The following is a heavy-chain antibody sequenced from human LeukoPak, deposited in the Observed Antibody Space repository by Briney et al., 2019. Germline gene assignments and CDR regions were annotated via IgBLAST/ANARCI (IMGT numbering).Heavy chain of an antibody. V-gene: IGHV4-59*01. Sequence: SETLSLTCTVSGGSISSYYWSWIRQPPGKGLEWIGYIYYSGSTNFNPSLKSRVTISVDTSKNQFSLKLSSVIAADTAVYYCASGYCSGGSCYSGYWGQGTLVTVSS. D-gene: IGHD2-15*01. CDR1: GGSISSYY. CDR2: IYYSGST. J-gene: IGHJ4*02. CDR3: ASGYCSGGSCYSGY.